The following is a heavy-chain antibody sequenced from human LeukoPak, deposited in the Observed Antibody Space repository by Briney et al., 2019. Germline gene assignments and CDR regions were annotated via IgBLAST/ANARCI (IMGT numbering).Heavy chain of an antibody. CDR1: GFTFSSYA. CDR2: ISGSGGST. D-gene: IGHD3-10*01. V-gene: IGHV3-23*01. Sequence: PGGSLRLSCAASGFTFSSYAMSWVRQAPGKGLEWVSAISGSGGSTYYADSVKGRFTISRDNSKNTLYLQMNSLRAEDTAVYYCAKTLYYYGSGSYSDWGQGTLVTVSS. J-gene: IGHJ4*02. CDR3: AKTLYYYGSGSYSD.